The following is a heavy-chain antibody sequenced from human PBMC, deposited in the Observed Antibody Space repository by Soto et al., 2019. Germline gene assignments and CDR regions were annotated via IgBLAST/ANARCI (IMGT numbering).Heavy chain of an antibody. D-gene: IGHD3-3*01. CDR2: IWYDGSNK. CDR3: AREMLEDILEWPYYYYYGMDV. V-gene: IGHV3-33*01. J-gene: IGHJ6*02. Sequence: RGSLRLSCAASGFTFSSYGMHWVRQAPGKGLEWVAVIWYDGSNKYYADSVKGRFTISRDNSKNTLYLQMNSLRAEDTAVYYCAREMLEDILEWPYYYYYGMDVWGQGTTVTVSS. CDR1: GFTFSSYG.